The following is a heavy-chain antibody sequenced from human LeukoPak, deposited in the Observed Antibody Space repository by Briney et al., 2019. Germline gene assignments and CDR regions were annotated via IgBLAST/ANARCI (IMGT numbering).Heavy chain of an antibody. V-gene: IGHV3-30*02. CDR3: AKDWYGSGSYSDY. Sequence: GGSLRLSCAASGFTFSSYAMSWVRQAPGKGLEWVAFIRYDGSNKYYADSVKGRFTISRDNSKNTLYLQMNSLRAEDTAVYYCAKDWYGSGSYSDYWGQGTLVTVSS. CDR1: GFTFSSYA. D-gene: IGHD3-10*01. CDR2: IRYDGSNK. J-gene: IGHJ4*02.